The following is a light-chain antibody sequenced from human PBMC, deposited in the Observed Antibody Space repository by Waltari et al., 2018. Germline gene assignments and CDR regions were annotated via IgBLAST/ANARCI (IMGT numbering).Light chain of an antibody. J-gene: IGKJ2*01. Sequence: DIRMPQSPPTLSASAGDSITMSCRASQSISNWLAWYHQKPGKAPKLLIYKASDLETGVPSRFNGSGSGTEFTLTISSLQPDDFATYYCQHYNSYPYTFGQGTKLEIK. V-gene: IGKV1-5*03. CDR2: KAS. CDR1: QSISNW. CDR3: QHYNSYPYT.